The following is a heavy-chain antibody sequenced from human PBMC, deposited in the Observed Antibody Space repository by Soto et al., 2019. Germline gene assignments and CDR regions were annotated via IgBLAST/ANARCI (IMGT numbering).Heavy chain of an antibody. CDR3: ARDPGIVGAPYYYGMDV. CDR2: ISSSSSYI. D-gene: IGHD1-26*01. CDR1: GFTFSSYS. Sequence: PGGSLRLSCAASGFTFSSYSMNWVRQAPGKGLEWVSSISSSSSYIYYADSAKGRFTISRDNAKNSLYLQMNSLRAEDTAVYYCARDPGIVGAPYYYGMDVWGQGTTVTVSS. V-gene: IGHV3-21*01. J-gene: IGHJ6*02.